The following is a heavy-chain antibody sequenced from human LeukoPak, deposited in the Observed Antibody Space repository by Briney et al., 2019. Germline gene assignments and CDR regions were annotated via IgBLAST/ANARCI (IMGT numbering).Heavy chain of an antibody. V-gene: IGHV4-61*01. CDR2: IYYSGST. J-gene: IGHJ3*02. CDR3: ARELYDAFDI. Sequence: SETLSLTCTVSGGSVSSGSYYWSWIRQPPGTGLEWIGYIYYSGSTNYNPSLKSRVTISVDTSKNQFSLKLSSVTAADTAVYYCARELYDAFDIWGRGTMVTVSS. CDR1: GGSVSSGSYY.